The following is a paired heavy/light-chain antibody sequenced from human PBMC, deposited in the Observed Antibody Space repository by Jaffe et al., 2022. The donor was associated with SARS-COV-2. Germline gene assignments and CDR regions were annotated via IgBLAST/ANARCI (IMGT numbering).Heavy chain of an antibody. V-gene: IGHV3-7*01. D-gene: IGHD2-2*01. CDR2: IKEDGTEK. Sequence: EVQLVESGGGLVQPGGSLRLSCAASGFTFSIYRMSWFRQAPGKGLEWVANIKEDGTEKNYVDSVKGRFTISRDNAQNSLYLQMSSLRVEDTAVYYCVYQEFCSSTSCYAPPDYWGQGTQVTVSS. J-gene: IGHJ4*02. CDR1: GFTFSIYR. CDR3: VYQEFCSSTSCYAPPDY.
Light chain of an antibody. J-gene: IGKJ5*01. Sequence: DIVMTQSPLSLPVIPGEPASISCRSSQSLLHNNGHNYLDWYLQKPGQSPQLLMYLGSNRASGVPDRFSGSGSGTDFTLKISRVEAEDVGVYYCMQALQTPITFGRGTRLEIK. V-gene: IGKV2-28*01. CDR2: LGS. CDR3: MQALQTPIT. CDR1: QSLLHNNGHNY.